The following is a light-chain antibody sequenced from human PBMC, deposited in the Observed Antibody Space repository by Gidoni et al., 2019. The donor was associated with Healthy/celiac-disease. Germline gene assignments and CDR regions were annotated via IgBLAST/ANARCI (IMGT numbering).Light chain of an antibody. CDR1: QSISSW. Sequence: DIQMTQSPSTLSGSVGDRVTITCRASQSISSWLAWYQQKPGKAPKLLIYKASSLESGVPSRFSGSGSGTEFTLTISSLQPDDFATYYCQHLGTFGQGTKVEIK. CDR3: QHLGT. J-gene: IGKJ1*01. CDR2: KAS. V-gene: IGKV1-5*03.